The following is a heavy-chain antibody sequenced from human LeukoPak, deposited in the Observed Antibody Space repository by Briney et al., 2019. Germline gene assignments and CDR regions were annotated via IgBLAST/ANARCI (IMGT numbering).Heavy chain of an antibody. V-gene: IGHV1-2*04. J-gene: IGHJ4*02. D-gene: IGHD6-13*01. CDR3: ARDQGSSSFDY. CDR2: INPNSGGT. Sequence: ASVKVSCKASGYTFTGYYMHWARQAPGQGLEWMGWINPNSGGTNYAQKFQGWVTMTRDTSISTAYMELSRLRSDDTAVYYCARDQGSSSFDYWGQGTLVTVSS. CDR1: GYTFTGYY.